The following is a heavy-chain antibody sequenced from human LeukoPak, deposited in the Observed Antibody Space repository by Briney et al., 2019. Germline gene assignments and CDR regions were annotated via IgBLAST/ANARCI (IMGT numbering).Heavy chain of an antibody. CDR3: ARDYCSSTSCLFDY. CDR1: GYTFTGYH. CDR2: INPKSGDT. D-gene: IGHD2-2*01. V-gene: IGHV1-2*06. Sequence: ASVKVSCKASGYTFTGYHMHWVRQAPGQGLEWMGRINPKSGDTNYAQKFQGRVTMTRDTSISTAYMELSRLRFDDTAVYYCARDYCSSTSCLFDYWGQGTLVTVSS. J-gene: IGHJ4*02.